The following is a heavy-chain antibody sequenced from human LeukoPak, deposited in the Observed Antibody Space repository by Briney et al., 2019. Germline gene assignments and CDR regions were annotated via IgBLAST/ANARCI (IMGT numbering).Heavy chain of an antibody. CDR3: ARDGGYCSSTSCYANWFDP. V-gene: IGHV1-8*01. CDR1: GYTFTSYD. CDR2: MNPNSGNT. Sequence: ASVKDSCKASGYTFTSYDINCVRQATGQGLEWMGCMNPNSGNTGYAQKFQGRVTMARNTFISTDYMEMSSLRSEDTAVYYCARDGGYCSSTSCYANWFDPWGQGTLVTVSS. J-gene: IGHJ5*02. D-gene: IGHD2-2*01.